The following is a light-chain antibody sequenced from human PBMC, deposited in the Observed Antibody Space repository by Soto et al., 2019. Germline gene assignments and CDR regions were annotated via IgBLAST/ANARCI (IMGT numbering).Light chain of an antibody. Sequence: QSALTQPASVSGSPGQSITISCTGTSSDVGGYNYVSWYQQHPGKAPKLIICEVSNRPSGVSNRFSGSKSGSTASLTISGLQAEDEADYFCSSYTNSKTEVFGTGTRSPS. V-gene: IGLV2-14*01. J-gene: IGLJ1*01. CDR3: SSYTNSKTEV. CDR2: EVS. CDR1: SSDVGGYNY.